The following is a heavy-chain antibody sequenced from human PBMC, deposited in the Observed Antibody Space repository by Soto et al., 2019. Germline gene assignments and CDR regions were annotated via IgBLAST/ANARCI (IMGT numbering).Heavy chain of an antibody. CDR3: ARLHGTVTTGEGY. CDR2: ISSSSSTI. V-gene: IGHV3-48*01. D-gene: IGHD4-17*01. Sequence: GGSLRLSCAASGFTFSSYSMNWVRQAPGKGLEWVSYISSSSSTIYYADSVKGRFTISRDNAKNSLYLQMNSLRAEDTAVYYCARLHGTVTTGEGYWGQGTLVTVSS. J-gene: IGHJ4*02. CDR1: GFTFSSYS.